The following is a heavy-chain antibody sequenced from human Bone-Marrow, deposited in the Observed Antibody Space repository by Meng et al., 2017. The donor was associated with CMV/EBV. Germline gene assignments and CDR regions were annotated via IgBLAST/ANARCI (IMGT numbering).Heavy chain of an antibody. Sequence: ASVKDSCKASGYTFTGYYMHWVRQAPGQGLEWMGWINPNSGGTNYAQKFQGRVTMTRDTSISTAYMELSRLRSDDTAVYYCARDDTVPAATQPDYDYYGMDVWGQGTTVTVYS. D-gene: IGHD2-2*01. J-gene: IGHJ6*02. V-gene: IGHV1-2*02. CDR3: ARDDTVPAATQPDYDYYGMDV. CDR1: GYTFTGYY. CDR2: INPNSGGT.